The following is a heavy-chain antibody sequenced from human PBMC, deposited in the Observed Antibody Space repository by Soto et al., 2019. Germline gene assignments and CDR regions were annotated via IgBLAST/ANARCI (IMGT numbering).Heavy chain of an antibody. J-gene: IGHJ4*02. Sequence: QVQLVESGGGVVQHGRSLRLSCAASGFTFSGYGMHWVRQAPGKGLEWVAITRHDGSNTYYADSVRGRFTISRDNSKKTLYLQMDSLRAEDTAVYYCARDGVGATTFFGYFDYWGQGTLVTVSS. V-gene: IGHV3-33*01. CDR1: GFTFSGYG. CDR3: ARDGVGATTFFGYFDY. D-gene: IGHD1-26*01. CDR2: TRHDGSNT.